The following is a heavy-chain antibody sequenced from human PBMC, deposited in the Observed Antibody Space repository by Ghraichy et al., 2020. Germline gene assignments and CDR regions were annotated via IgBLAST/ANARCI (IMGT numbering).Heavy chain of an antibody. V-gene: IGHV3-48*02. Sequence: GESLNISCAASGFTFSSYSMNWVRQAPGKGLEWVSYISSSSSTIYYADSVKGRFTISRDNAKNSLYLQMNSLRDEDTAVYYCARVGATPYDYWGQGTLVTVSS. CDR2: ISSSSSTI. J-gene: IGHJ4*02. CDR3: ARVGATPYDY. CDR1: GFTFSSYS. D-gene: IGHD1-26*01.